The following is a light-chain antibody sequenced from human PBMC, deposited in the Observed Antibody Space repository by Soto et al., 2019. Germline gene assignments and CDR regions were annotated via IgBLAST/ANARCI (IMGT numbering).Light chain of an antibody. V-gene: IGLV2-14*01. CDR3: NSYTNSGTWV. CDR1: SSDVGGYNY. J-gene: IGLJ3*02. CDR2: EDS. Sequence: QSALTQPASVSGSPGQSITISCTGTSSDVGGYNYVSWYQQYPAKAPKLMIYEDSNRPSGVSHRFSGSKSGNTAFLIISGLQSEDEAEYYCNSYTNSGTWVFGGGTKLTVL.